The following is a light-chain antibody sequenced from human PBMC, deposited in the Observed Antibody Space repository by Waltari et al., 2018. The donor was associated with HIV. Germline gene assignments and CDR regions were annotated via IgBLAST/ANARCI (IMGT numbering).Light chain of an antibody. CDR1: QTVSSS. V-gene: IGKV3-15*01. J-gene: IGKJ2*01. Sequence: EIVMTQSPATLSVSPGERVSLSCRASQTVSSSLAWYQQKPGQAHRLLIFGASARATGIPGRFSGSGSGTEFALTISSLQSEDFAVYYCQQYNNWPYTFGQGTKLEIK. CDR3: QQYNNWPYT. CDR2: GAS.